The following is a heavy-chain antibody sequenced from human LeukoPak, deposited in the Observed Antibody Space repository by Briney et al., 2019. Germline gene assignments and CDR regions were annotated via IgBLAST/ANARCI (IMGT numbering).Heavy chain of an antibody. Sequence: SETLSLTCSVSGGSITTTYYWSWIRQPPGGGLDWISSLYHSGNSNYNPSLKSRVTMSVDTSKNQFSLQLTSMTAADTAIYYCTRHQTNFYGSGAPFDPWGQGTLVTVSS. D-gene: IGHD3-10*01. CDR3: TRHQTNFYGSGAPFDP. CDR1: GGSITTTYY. V-gene: IGHV4-39*01. J-gene: IGHJ5*02. CDR2: LYHSGNS.